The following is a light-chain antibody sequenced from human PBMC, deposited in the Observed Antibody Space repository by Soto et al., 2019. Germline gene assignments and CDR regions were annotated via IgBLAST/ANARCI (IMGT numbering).Light chain of an antibody. Sequence: QSVLTQPPSASGTPGQRVTISCSGCTSNIGNNFVSWYQQLPGAAPKLLIYSDNQRPSGVTDRVSASKSGTSASLAISGLRSEDEADYSCATWDASLSGRVFGGGTKLTVL. CDR1: TSNIGNNF. CDR3: ATWDASLSGRV. V-gene: IGLV1-47*02. J-gene: IGLJ3*02. CDR2: SDN.